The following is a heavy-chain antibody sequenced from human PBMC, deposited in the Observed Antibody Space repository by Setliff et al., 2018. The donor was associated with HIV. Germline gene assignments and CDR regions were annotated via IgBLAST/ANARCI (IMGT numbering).Heavy chain of an antibody. CDR3: ARGPLFGDQYYPYHYMDV. V-gene: IGHV1-3*03. CDR2: INTANGNT. CDR1: GYTFRTYG. D-gene: IGHD3-3*01. J-gene: IGHJ6*03. Sequence: ASVKVSCKASGYTFRTYGIHWMRQAPGQRLGYLGWINTANGNTKYSQDLQGRVSITSDTSASTSYMELSSLRSQDMAVYYCARGPLFGDQYYPYHYMDVWGKGTTVTVSS.